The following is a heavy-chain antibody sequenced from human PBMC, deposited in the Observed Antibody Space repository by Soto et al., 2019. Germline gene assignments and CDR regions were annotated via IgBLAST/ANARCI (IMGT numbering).Heavy chain of an antibody. CDR2: ISSSSSYI. D-gene: IGHD6-13*01. V-gene: IGHV3-21*01. CDR1: SHS. J-gene: IGHJ5*02. Sequence: SHSGNRLIKTSGKGLEWVSSISSSSSYIYYADSVKGRFTISRDNAKNSLYLQMNSLRAEDTAVYYCERDGSSSWYNWCDPWGQGTLVTV. CDR3: ERDGSSSWYNWCDP.